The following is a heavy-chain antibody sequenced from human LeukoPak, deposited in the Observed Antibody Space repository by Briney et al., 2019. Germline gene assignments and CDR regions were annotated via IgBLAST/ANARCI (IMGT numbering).Heavy chain of an antibody. V-gene: IGHV4-59*12. D-gene: IGHD4-23*01. Sequence: SETLSLTCTVSGGSINSYYWSWIRQPPGEGLEWIGNIYYSGSTRYNPSLKSRVTMSVDTSKNQFSLKVSSVTAADTAVYYCAREQGGNRPLDYWGQGTLVTVSS. CDR1: GGSINSYY. CDR3: AREQGGNRPLDY. J-gene: IGHJ4*02. CDR2: IYYSGST.